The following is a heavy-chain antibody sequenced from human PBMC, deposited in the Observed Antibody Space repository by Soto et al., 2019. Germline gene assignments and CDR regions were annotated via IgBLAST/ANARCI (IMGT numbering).Heavy chain of an antibody. CDR3: ATDHYDSSGYYRFDY. CDR2: INAGTGNT. V-gene: IGHV1-3*01. CDR1: GYTFTTYA. D-gene: IGHD3-22*01. Sequence: ASVKVSCKASGYTFTTYAIHWVRQAPGQRLEWMGWINAGTGNTKYSQNFQGRVTFTRDTSTSTAYMELSSLRSDDTALYYCATDHYDSSGYYRFDYWGQGTLVTVSS. J-gene: IGHJ4*02.